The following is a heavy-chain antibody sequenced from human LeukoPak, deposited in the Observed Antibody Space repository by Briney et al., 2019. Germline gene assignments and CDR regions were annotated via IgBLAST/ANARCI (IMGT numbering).Heavy chain of an antibody. CDR2: IKQDGSEK. D-gene: IGHD6-13*01. CDR1: GFSVSGYW. Sequence: GGSLRLSCTVSGFSVSGYWMTWVRQAPGKGLEWVANIKQDGSEKNYVDSVKGRFTISRDNAENSLFLQMNSLRVEDTAVYYCAREWQGGIAAAGTRIEGDYWGQGTLVAVSS. V-gene: IGHV3-7*01. J-gene: IGHJ4*02. CDR3: AREWQGGIAAAGTRIEGDY.